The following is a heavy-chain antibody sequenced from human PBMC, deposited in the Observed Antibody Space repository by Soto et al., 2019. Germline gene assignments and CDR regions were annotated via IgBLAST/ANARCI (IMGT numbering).Heavy chain of an antibody. D-gene: IGHD3-22*01. CDR2: ISSSSSYI. V-gene: IGHV3-21*01. Sequence: GGSLRLSCAASGFTFSSYSMNWVRQAPGKGLEWVSSISSSSSYIYYADSVKGRFTISRDNAKNSLYLQMNSLRAEDTAVYYCARDHNYYDSSGHADYWGQGTLVTVS. CDR1: GFTFSSYS. CDR3: ARDHNYYDSSGHADY. J-gene: IGHJ4*02.